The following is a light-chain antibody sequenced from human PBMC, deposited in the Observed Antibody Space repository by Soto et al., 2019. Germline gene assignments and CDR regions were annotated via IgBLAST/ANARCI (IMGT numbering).Light chain of an antibody. CDR3: QQRSNWPPIT. CDR1: QILTSS. V-gene: IGKV3-11*01. Sequence: EIVLTQSPATLSLSPGEGATLSCRASQILTSSLAWYQQKPGQPPRLLIYDASNRATGIPARFSGSGSETDFTLTISSLEPEDFAVYYCQQRSNWPPITFGQGTRLEIK. CDR2: DAS. J-gene: IGKJ5*01.